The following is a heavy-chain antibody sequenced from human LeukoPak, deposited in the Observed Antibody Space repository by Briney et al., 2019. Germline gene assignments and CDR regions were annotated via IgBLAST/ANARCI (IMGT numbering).Heavy chain of an antibody. D-gene: IGHD6-13*01. Sequence: SETLPLTCAVSGDSISSSNWWRWVRQSPGKGLEWQGELYHSASTNCNPSLKSRVSISVDKSNNTFSLKLNSVTAADTAVYYCARVDSTSGANFYYWGQGTLGTVSS. CDR3: ARVDSTSGANFYY. V-gene: IGHV4-4*02. CDR1: GDSISSSNW. CDR2: LYHSAST. J-gene: IGHJ4*02.